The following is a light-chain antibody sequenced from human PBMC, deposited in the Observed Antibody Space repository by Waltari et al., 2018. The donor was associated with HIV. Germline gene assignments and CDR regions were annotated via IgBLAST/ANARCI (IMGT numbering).Light chain of an antibody. CDR3: QQSYNSPIT. J-gene: IGKJ5*01. CDR1: HGISRY. V-gene: IGKV1-39*01. CDR2: AAF. Sequence: DIEMTQSPSSLSASVGDRVTITCRESHGISRYLNWYQQKPGKAPKLLIFAAFDLQSGVPSRFSCSGSGTDFTLTISSLQPEDFATYYCQQSYNSPITFGQGTRLDIK.